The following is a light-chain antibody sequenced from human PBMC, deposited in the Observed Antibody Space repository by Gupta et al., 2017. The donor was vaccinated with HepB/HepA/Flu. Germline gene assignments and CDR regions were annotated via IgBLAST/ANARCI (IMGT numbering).Light chain of an antibody. CDR2: LDYDGSH. J-gene: IGLJ3*02. Sequence: QLVLTQSPSASASLGASVTLTCTLSSGHSTYAIAWHQLQPEKGPRFLMKLDYDGSHTKGDGIPDRFSGSSSGAERYLTISSLQSDDEADYYCHTWGTGIQGVFGGGTKLTVL. CDR1: SGHSTYA. V-gene: IGLV4-69*01. CDR3: HTWGTGIQGV.